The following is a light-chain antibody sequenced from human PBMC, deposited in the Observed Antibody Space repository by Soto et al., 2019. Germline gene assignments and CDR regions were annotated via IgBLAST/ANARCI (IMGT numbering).Light chain of an antibody. Sequence: QSVLTQPPSASGTPGQRVTISCSGSSSNIGSNTVNWYQQLPGTAPKLLIYRNNQRPSGVPDRFSGSKSGTSASLAISGLQSEDEADYYCATWADSLSGVVFGGGTKLTVL. V-gene: IGLV1-44*01. CDR1: SSNIGSNT. CDR3: ATWADSLSGVV. CDR2: RNN. J-gene: IGLJ3*02.